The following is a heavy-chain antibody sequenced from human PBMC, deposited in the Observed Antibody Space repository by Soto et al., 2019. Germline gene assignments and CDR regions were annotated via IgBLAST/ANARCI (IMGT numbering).Heavy chain of an antibody. D-gene: IGHD1-1*01. CDR1: GFTFSSYW. CDR2: INSDGSST. V-gene: IGHV3-74*01. J-gene: IGHJ4*02. Sequence: PGWSLRLACAASGFTFSSYWMHWVRQAPGKGLVWVSRINSDGSSTSYADSVKGRFTISRDNAKNTLYLQMNSLRAEDTAVCYYAREAAWVPHDYWGQGTLVPVSA. CDR3: AREAAWVPHDY.